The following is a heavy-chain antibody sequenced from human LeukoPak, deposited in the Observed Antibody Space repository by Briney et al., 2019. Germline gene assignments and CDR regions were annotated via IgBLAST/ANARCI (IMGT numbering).Heavy chain of an antibody. Sequence: PGGSLRLSCAASGFTFSSYAMHWVRQAPGKGLEWVAVISYDGSNKYYADSVKGRFTISRDNSENTLYLQMNSLRAEDTAVYYCARDLGGYYYYGMDVWGQGTTVTVSS. D-gene: IGHD2-15*01. CDR3: ARDLGGYYYYGMDV. CDR1: GFTFSSYA. CDR2: ISYDGSNK. V-gene: IGHV3-30*04. J-gene: IGHJ6*02.